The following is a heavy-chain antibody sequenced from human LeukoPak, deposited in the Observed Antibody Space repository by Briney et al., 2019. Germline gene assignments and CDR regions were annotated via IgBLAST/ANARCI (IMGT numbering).Heavy chain of an antibody. V-gene: IGHV3-21*01. CDR2: TRSSNGHI. CDR1: GFTFTRYS. CDR3: ARGEGPNTLDY. Sequence: GGSLRLSCAASGFTFTRYSMNWVRQAPGKGLEWVSITRSSNGHIYYADSVKGRFTISRDKAKKSLYLQMNSLRAENTAVYYCARGEGPNTLDYWGQGNLVTVSS. D-gene: IGHD4/OR15-4a*01. J-gene: IGHJ4*02.